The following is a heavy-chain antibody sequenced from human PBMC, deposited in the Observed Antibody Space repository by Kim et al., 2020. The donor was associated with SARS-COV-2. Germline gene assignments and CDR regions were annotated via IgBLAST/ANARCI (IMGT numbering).Heavy chain of an antibody. D-gene: IGHD3-9*01. V-gene: IGHV3-30*02. J-gene: IGHJ5*02. CDR3: AKDGMWYYDILTGTPNWFDP. Sequence: RFTISRDNSKNTRYLQMNSLRAEDTAVYYCAKDGMWYYDILTGTPNWFDPWGQGTLVTVSS.